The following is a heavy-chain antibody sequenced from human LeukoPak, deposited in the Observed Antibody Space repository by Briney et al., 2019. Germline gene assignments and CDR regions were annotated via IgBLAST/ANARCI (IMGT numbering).Heavy chain of an antibody. Sequence: GGSLRLSCAASGFTFSSYAMHWVRQAPGKGLEYVSAISSNGGSTYYANSVKGRFTISRDNSENTLYLQMGSLRAEDMAVYYCARALGPGGDYWGQGTLVTVSS. J-gene: IGHJ4*02. CDR2: ISSNGGST. CDR1: GFTFSSYA. CDR3: ARALGPGGDY. D-gene: IGHD2-15*01. V-gene: IGHV3-64*01.